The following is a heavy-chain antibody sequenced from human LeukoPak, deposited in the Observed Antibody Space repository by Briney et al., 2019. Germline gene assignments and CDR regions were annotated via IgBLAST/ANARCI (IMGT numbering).Heavy chain of an antibody. CDR1: GGSISSSSYY. D-gene: IGHD2-15*01. V-gene: IGHV4-39*02. CDR3: ARERGYCSGGSCYSVSAFDI. J-gene: IGHJ3*02. Sequence: PSETLSLTCTVSGGSISSSSYYWGWIRQPPGKGLEWIGSIYYSGSTYYNPSLKSRVTISVDTSKNQFSLKLSSVTAADTAVYYCARERGYCSGGSCYSVSAFDIWGQGTMVTVSS. CDR2: IYYSGST.